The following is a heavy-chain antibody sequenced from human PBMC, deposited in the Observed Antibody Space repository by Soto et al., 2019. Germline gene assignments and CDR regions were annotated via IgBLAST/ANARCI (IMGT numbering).Heavy chain of an antibody. CDR3: VKNYYDILTGYPYYFDS. Sequence: EVQLLESGGGLVQPGGSLRLSCAASGFTFVNYGMTWVRQAPGKGLEWVSSISGNGRNTYYADPVKGRFTISRDTSRSTLDMQLSGLRAEDTAVYSFVKNYYDILTGYPYYFDSWGQGTLVTVSS. D-gene: IGHD3-9*01. V-gene: IGHV3-23*01. J-gene: IGHJ4*02. CDR2: ISGNGRNT. CDR1: GFTFVNYG.